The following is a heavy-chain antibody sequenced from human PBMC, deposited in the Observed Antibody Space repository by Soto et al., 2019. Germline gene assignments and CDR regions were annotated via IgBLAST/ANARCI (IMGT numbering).Heavy chain of an antibody. CDR3: AGEAAARRTSAFDI. V-gene: IGHV4-31*03. Sequence: PSETLSLTCPLSGGSISSGGYYWSWIRQHPGKGLEWIGYIYYRRSTYYNPSPKTRVTISVDTSKNQFTLMLSSVTAADTAVYYGAGEAAARRTSAFDIWGQGTMVTVSS. D-gene: IGHD6-13*01. CDR2: IYYRRST. J-gene: IGHJ3*02. CDR1: GGSISSGGYY.